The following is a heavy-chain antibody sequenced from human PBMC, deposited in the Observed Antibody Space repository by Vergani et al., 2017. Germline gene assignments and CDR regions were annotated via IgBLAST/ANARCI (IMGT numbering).Heavy chain of an antibody. CDR1: GGSISSSSHF. CDR2: IYYSGST. J-gene: IGHJ6*02. CDR3: ARHDSGHYDSSYYGLDV. D-gene: IGHD3-16*01. Sequence: QVQLQESGPGVVKPSQTLSLTCAVSGGSISSSSHFWCWLRQTPGKGLEWIRSIYYSGSTYYNPSLKSRVSISVDTSKNQFSLKLSSVTAADSAVYYCARHDSGHYDSSYYGLDVWGQGTTVTVSS. V-gene: IGHV4-39*01.